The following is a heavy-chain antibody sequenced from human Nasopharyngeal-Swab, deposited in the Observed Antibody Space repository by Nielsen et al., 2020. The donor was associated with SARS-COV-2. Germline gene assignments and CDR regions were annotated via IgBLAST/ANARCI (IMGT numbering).Heavy chain of an antibody. J-gene: IGHJ6*03. CDR1: GGSISSSSYY. Sequence: SETLSLTCTVSGGSISSSSYYWGWIRQPPGKGLEWIGSMYYSGSTYYNPSLKSRVTISVDTSKNQFSLKLSSVTAADTAVYYCARGAPYSSSWRHYYYYYMDVWGKGTTVTVSS. D-gene: IGHD6-13*01. CDR2: MYYSGST. V-gene: IGHV4-39*01. CDR3: ARGAPYSSSWRHYYYYYMDV.